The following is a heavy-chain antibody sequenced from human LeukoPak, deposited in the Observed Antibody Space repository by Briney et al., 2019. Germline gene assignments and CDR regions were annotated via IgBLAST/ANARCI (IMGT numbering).Heavy chain of an antibody. CDR2: IYYSGST. V-gene: IGHV4-59*08. CDR1: GGSISSYY. Sequence: SETLSLTCTVSGGSISSYYWSWIRQPPGKGLEWIGYIYYSGSTNYNPSLKSRVTISVDTSKNQFSLKLSSVTAAATAVYYCARLGESAVAGLTFDYWGQGTLVTVSS. D-gene: IGHD6-19*01. J-gene: IGHJ4*02. CDR3: ARLGESAVAGLTFDY.